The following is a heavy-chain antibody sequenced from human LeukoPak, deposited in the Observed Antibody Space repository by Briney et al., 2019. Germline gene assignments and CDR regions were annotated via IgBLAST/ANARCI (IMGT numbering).Heavy chain of an antibody. CDR2: IIPILGIA. V-gene: IGHV1-69*04. CDR1: GGTFSSYA. D-gene: IGHD2-2*01. Sequence: ASVKVSCKASGGTFSSYAISWVRQAPGQGLEWMGRIIPILGIANYAQKFQGRVTITADKSTSTAYMELSSLRSEDTAVYYCARGIYCSSTSCYDVDWFDPWGQGTLVTVSS. CDR3: ARGIYCSSTSCYDVDWFDP. J-gene: IGHJ5*02.